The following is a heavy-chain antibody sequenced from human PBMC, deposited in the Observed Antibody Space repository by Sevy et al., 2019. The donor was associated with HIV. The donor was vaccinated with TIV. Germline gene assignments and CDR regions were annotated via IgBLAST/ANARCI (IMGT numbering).Heavy chain of an antibody. J-gene: IGHJ3*02. CDR3: ARDFEVNNWRVVGAFDM. CDR2: ISHDGDNK. D-gene: IGHD3-3*01. V-gene: IGHV3-30*14. Sequence: GGSLRLSCVAPGFKFNGHGIHWVRQAPGKVLQWVAGISHDGDNKIYGDAVKGRFSISGDQSKNTVYLQMGTLTAEDTAIYYCARDFEVNNWRVVGAFDMWGLGTMVTVSS. CDR1: GFKFNGHG.